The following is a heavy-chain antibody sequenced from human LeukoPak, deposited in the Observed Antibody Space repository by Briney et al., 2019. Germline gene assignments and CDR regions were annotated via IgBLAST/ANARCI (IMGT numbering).Heavy chain of an antibody. CDR3: ARGFPAARTYYYYMDV. CDR1: GGSFSGYY. J-gene: IGHJ6*03. V-gene: IGHV4-34*01. D-gene: IGHD6-6*01. Sequence: PSETLSLTCAVYGGSFSGYYWSWIRQPPGKGLEWIGEINHSGSTNYNPSLKSQVTISVDTSKNQFSLKLSSVTAADTAVYYCARGFPAARTYYYYMDVWGKGTTVTVSS. CDR2: INHSGST.